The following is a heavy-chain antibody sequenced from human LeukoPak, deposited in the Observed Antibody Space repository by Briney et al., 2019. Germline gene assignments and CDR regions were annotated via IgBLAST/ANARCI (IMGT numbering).Heavy chain of an antibody. CDR1: DGSITSYF. CDR2: IYYSGST. CDR3: ARAGYCSSNNCLHYYGVDV. Sequence: SETLSLTCSVSDGSITSYFWSWIRQSPGKGLEWIGYIYYSGSTSYNPSLKSRVTISVDTSKNQFSLRLNSVTAADTAVYYCARAGYCSSNNCLHYYGVDVWGQGTTVTVS. J-gene: IGHJ6*02. D-gene: IGHD2-2*01. V-gene: IGHV4-59*01.